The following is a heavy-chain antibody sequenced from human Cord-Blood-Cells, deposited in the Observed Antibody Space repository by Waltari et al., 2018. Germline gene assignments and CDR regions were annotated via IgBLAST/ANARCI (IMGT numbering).Heavy chain of an antibody. CDR3: ARDRSSGWYYFDY. V-gene: IGHV1-2*04. CDR1: GYTFTGYY. J-gene: IGHJ4*02. D-gene: IGHD6-19*01. Sequence: QVQLVQSGAEVMKPGASVKVSCQASGYTFTGYYMHWVRQAPGQGLEWMGWINPNSGGTNYAQKFQGWVTMTRDTSISTAYMELSRLRSDDTAVYYCARDRSSGWYYFDYWGQGTLVTVSS. CDR2: INPNSGGT.